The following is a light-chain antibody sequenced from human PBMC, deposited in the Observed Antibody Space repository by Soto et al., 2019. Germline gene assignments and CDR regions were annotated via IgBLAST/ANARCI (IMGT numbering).Light chain of an antibody. V-gene: IGKV1-27*01. Sequence: DIQMTQSPSSLSASVGDRVTITCRAGQDINIYLAWYQQKPGKVPKLLISAASTLQSGVPSRFSGSGSGTDFTLTISSLQPEDVATYYWQKYDDAPLTFGGGTKVEIK. CDR3: QKYDDAPLT. CDR1: QDINIY. CDR2: AAS. J-gene: IGKJ4*01.